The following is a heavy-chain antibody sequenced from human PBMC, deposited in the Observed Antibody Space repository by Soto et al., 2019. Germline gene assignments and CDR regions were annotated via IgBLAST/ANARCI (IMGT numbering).Heavy chain of an antibody. Sequence: VGSLRLSCAASGFTFSSYAMSWVRQAPGKGLEWVSAISGSGGSTYYADSVKGRFTISRDNSKNTLYLQMNSLRAEDTAVYYCVKAVLYGSGSYYHYWGQGILVTVSS. J-gene: IGHJ4*02. CDR3: VKAVLYGSGSYYHY. CDR1: GFTFSSYA. D-gene: IGHD3-10*01. V-gene: IGHV3-23*01. CDR2: ISGSGGST.